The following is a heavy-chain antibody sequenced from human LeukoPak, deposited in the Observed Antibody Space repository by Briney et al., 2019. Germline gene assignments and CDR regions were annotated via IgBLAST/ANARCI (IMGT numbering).Heavy chain of an antibody. V-gene: IGHV3-7*01. D-gene: IGHD5-24*01. CDR1: GFTFKKYW. J-gene: IGHJ4*02. CDR3: ARETPRRGETRDGYR. CDR2: IKEDGSET. Sequence: GGSLRLSCAASGFTFKKYWMNWVRQVPGKGLECLANIKEDGSETYYADSVKGRFTISRDNPKNLLFLQINSLRVEDTGVYYCARETPRRGETRDGYRWGQGTLVTVSS.